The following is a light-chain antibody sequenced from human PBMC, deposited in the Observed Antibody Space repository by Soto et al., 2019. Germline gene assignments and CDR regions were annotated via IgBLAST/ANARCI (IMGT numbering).Light chain of an antibody. Sequence: QSALTQPASVSGSPGQSITISCTGASSDVGGYDYVSWYQQHPGKAPKLMIYDVSNRPSGVSNRFSGSKSGNTASLTISGLQAEDEADYYCSSYTSSNTAVFGGGTKLTVL. J-gene: IGLJ2*01. V-gene: IGLV2-14*03. CDR3: SSYTSSNTAV. CDR2: DVS. CDR1: SSDVGGYDY.